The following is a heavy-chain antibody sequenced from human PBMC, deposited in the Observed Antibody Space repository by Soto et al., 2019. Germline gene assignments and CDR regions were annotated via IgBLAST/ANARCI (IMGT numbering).Heavy chain of an antibody. CDR3: ARXSEAPYYYDSIGYPSRYGMDV. D-gene: IGHD3-22*01. CDR1: GYSFTSYW. J-gene: IGHJ6*02. Sequence: PGESLKISCKGSGYSFTSYWIGWVRPMPGKGPEWMGIIYPGDSDTIYIPSFQGQVTISXDKCIRTAYLKWSSLSSADTDMDYCARXSEAPYYYDSIGYPSRYGMDVWGQRTRVTVSS. V-gene: IGHV5-51*01. CDR2: IYPGDSDT.